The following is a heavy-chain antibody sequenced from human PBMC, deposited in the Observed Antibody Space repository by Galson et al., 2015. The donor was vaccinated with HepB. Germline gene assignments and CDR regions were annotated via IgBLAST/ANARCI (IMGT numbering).Heavy chain of an antibody. CDR2: ISSDGSKR. CDR3: AKDLSGSYWGLSDY. CDR1: AFNISPYP. D-gene: IGHD1-26*01. Sequence: SLRLSCAAFAFNISPYPLHWIRQAPGKGLEWVAVISSDGSKRDYADSVKGRFAISGDNSKNTLYLQMDSLRAEDTAVYYCAKDLSGSYWGLSDYWGQGTLVTVSS. J-gene: IGHJ4*02. V-gene: IGHV3-30*09.